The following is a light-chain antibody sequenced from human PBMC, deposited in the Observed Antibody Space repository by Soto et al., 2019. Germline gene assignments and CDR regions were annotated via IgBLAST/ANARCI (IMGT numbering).Light chain of an antibody. CDR2: GAS. J-gene: IGKJ1*01. Sequence: EIVLTQSPGTLSLSPGERATLSCRASQSVTSSYLAWYQQKPGQAPRLLIYGASSRDTGIPDRFSGSGSGTDFTLTISRLEPEDFGVYYCQQYGSSPPTFGQGTKVEIK. V-gene: IGKV3-20*01. CDR1: QSVTSSY. CDR3: QQYGSSPPT.